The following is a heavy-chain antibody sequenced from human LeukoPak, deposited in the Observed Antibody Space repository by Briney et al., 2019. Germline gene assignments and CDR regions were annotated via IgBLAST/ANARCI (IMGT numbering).Heavy chain of an antibody. V-gene: IGHV3-21*01. J-gene: IGHJ4*02. Sequence: GGSLRLSCAASGFTFSSYSMTWVRQAPGKGLEWVSSISGSSSYIYYADSVKGRFTISRDNAKNSLYLQMNSLRAEDTAVYYCARPLPNSPTSFDYWGQGTLVTVSS. CDR3: ARPLPNSPTSFDY. CDR1: GFTFSSYS. CDR2: ISGSSSYI.